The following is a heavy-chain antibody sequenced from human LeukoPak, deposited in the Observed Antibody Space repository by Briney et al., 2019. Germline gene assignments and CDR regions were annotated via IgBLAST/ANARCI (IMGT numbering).Heavy chain of an antibody. V-gene: IGHV1-69*05. Sequence: ASVKVSCKASGGTFSSYAISWVRQAPGQGLEWMGGIIPIFGTANYAQKFQGRVTITTDESTSTAYMELNSLRSEDTAVYYCAITISGPGAFDIWGQGTMVTVSS. D-gene: IGHD5-24*01. CDR3: AITISGPGAFDI. CDR1: GGTFSSYA. J-gene: IGHJ3*02. CDR2: IIPIFGTA.